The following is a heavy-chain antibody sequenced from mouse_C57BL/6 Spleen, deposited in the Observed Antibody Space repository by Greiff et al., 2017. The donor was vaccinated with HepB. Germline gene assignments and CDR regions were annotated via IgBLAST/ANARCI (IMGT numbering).Heavy chain of an antibody. CDR1: GYTFTSYW. CDR3: ARSGFDYYGHYYAMDY. D-gene: IGHD1-1*01. CDR2: INPSNGGT. V-gene: IGHV1-53*01. Sequence: VQLQQSGTELVKPGASVKLSCKASGYTFTSYWMHWVKQRPGQGLEWIGNINPSNGGTNYNEKFKSKATLTVDKSSSTAYMQLSSLTSEDSAVYYCARSGFDYYGHYYAMDYWGQGTSVTVSS. J-gene: IGHJ4*01.